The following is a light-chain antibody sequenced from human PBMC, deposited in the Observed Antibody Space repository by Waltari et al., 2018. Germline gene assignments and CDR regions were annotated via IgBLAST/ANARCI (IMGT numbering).Light chain of an antibody. J-gene: IGLJ2*01. V-gene: IGLV6-57*03. CDR1: SVNIANNF. Sequence: NFILTQPHSVSESPGRTFTISCARSSVNIANNFVQWYQQRPGSAPTVVIYEDDQRPSGVPDRFSGSIDRSSNSASLTISGLKTEDEADDYCQSYDINDQVIFGEGTKLTVL. CDR3: QSYDINDQVI. CDR2: EDD.